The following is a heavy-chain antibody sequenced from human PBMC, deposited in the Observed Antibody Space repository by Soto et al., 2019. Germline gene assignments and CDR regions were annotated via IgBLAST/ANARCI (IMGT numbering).Heavy chain of an antibody. CDR1: GFTFDDYA. J-gene: IGHJ4*02. CDR2: ISWNSGSI. V-gene: IGHV3-9*01. Sequence: PGGSLRLSCAASGFTFDDYAMHWVRQAPGKGLEWVSGISWNSGSIGYADSVKGRFTISRDNAKNSLYLQMNSLRAEDTALYYCATLTYYYDSSGPSLWGQGTLVTVSS. D-gene: IGHD3-22*01. CDR3: ATLTYYYDSSGPSL.